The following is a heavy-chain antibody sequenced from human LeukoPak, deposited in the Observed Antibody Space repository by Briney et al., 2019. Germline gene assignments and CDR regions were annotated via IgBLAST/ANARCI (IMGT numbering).Heavy chain of an antibody. Sequence: PSETLSLTCTVSGDSISSSIYYWGWIRQPPGKGLEWIGCIYYNGYTYYTSSLKSRVTLFVNTSKNQFSLKLISVTAADTAVYYCARQGGDTMVRGVVRDWFDPWGQGTLVTVSS. CDR3: ARQGGDTMVRGVVRDWFDP. CDR1: GDSISSSIYY. J-gene: IGHJ5*02. D-gene: IGHD3-10*01. V-gene: IGHV4-39*01. CDR2: IYYNGYT.